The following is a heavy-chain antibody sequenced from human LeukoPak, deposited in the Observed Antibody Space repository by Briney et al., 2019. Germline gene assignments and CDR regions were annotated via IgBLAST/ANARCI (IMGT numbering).Heavy chain of an antibody. CDR2: IYPGDSDT. CDR3: ARTSGIVGATGQFDP. Sequence: GESLKISCKGSGYSVTSYWIGWVRQMPGKGLEWMGIIYPGDSDTRYSPSSQGQVTISADKSISTAYLQWSSLKASDTAMYYCARTSGIVGATGQFDPWGQGTLVTVSS. CDR1: GYSVTSYW. J-gene: IGHJ5*02. V-gene: IGHV5-51*01. D-gene: IGHD1-26*01.